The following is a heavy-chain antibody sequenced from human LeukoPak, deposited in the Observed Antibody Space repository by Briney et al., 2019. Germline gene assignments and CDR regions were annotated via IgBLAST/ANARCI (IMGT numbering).Heavy chain of an antibody. CDR3: AKDSVRGGSSAFDI. Sequence: GGSLRLSCAASGFSFGGYAMSWVRQAPGEGLEWVSGISGSGATTFYADSVRGRFTISRDNSKNTLNLQMSSLRAEDTAVYYCAKDSVRGGSSAFDIWGQGTMVTVSS. V-gene: IGHV3-23*01. CDR1: GFSFGGYA. CDR2: ISGSGATT. D-gene: IGHD3-16*01. J-gene: IGHJ3*02.